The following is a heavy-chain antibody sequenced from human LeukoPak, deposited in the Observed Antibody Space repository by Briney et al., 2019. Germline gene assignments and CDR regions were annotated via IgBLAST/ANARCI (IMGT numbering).Heavy chain of an antibody. Sequence: GGSLRLSCAAVGFILDDYGMSWGRQSPGKWREWGSGINWDGGSTGYADSVKGRFTISRDNAKHSLYLQMNSLRAEDTALYYCARDKGTSYLSSFDYWGQGTLVTVSS. D-gene: IGHD6-6*01. V-gene: IGHV3-20*04. CDR1: GFILDDYG. CDR2: INWDGGST. CDR3: ARDKGTSYLSSFDY. J-gene: IGHJ4*02.